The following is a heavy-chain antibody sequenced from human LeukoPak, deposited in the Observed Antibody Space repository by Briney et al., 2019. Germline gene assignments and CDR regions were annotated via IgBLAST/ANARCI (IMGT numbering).Heavy chain of an antibody. CDR2: IIPIFGTA. V-gene: IGHV1-69*05. D-gene: IGHD5-24*01. Sequence: ASVKVSCKASRGTFSSYAISWVRQAPGQGLEWMGGIIPIFGTANYAQKFQGRVTITTDESTSTAYMELSSLRSEDTAVYYCARIRKATIDYYFDYWGQGTLVTVSS. CDR1: RGTFSSYA. CDR3: ARIRKATIDYYFDY. J-gene: IGHJ4*02.